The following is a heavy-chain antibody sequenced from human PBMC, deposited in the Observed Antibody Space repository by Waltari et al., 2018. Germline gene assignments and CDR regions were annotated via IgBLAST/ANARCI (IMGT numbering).Heavy chain of an antibody. CDR2: IYHSGST. J-gene: IGHJ6*02. Sequence: QVQLQESGPGLVKPSETLSLTCAVSGYSISSGYYWGWIRQPPGKGLEWIGSIYHSGSTCHNPSLKSRVTIAVDTSKTQFSLKLSSVTAADTAVYYCARRVRGVYGGMDVWGQGTTVTVSS. CDR3: ARRVRGVYGGMDV. V-gene: IGHV4-38-2*01. CDR1: GYSISSGYY. D-gene: IGHD3-10*01.